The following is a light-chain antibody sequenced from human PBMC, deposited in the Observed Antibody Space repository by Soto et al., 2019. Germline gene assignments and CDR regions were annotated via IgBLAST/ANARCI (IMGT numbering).Light chain of an antibody. CDR2: GAS. CDR3: QQYSHSPPT. Sequence: EKVVNQYPATLSCCPGGRATLSCMPSLSISTHLAWYHQKPGQAPRLLIFGASDRATGIPDRFSGSGSGTDFTLTIDRLEPEDVGMYYCQQYSHSPPTFGQGTKVDIK. J-gene: IGKJ1*01. CDR1: LSISTH. V-gene: IGKV3-20*01.